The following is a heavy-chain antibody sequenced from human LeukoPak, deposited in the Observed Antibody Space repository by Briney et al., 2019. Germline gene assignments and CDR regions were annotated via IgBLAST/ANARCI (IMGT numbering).Heavy chain of an antibody. J-gene: IGHJ5*02. CDR3: ARGPATGVVPAARAWFDP. V-gene: IGHV4-31*03. Sequence: SETLSLTCTVSGASFSSGDQYWNWIRQSPGKGLEWIGYTYYSGSTYYNPSLKSRVTISVDTSKNQFSLKLSSVTAADTAVYYCARGPATGVVPAARAWFDPWGQGTLVTVSS. D-gene: IGHD2-2*01. CDR1: GASFSSGDQY. CDR2: TYYSGST.